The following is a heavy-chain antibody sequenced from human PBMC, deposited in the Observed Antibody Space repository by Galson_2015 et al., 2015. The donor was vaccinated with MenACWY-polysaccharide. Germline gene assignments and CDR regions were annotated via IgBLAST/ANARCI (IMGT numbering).Heavy chain of an antibody. CDR2: ISSSGTTI. Sequence: SLRLSCAGSGFTFSSYAMSWVRQAPGRGLEWVSHISSSGTTIYYADSVKGRFTISRDNARNSLSLQMNSLRAEDTAVYYCARVRGSYSVDYWGQGTLVTVSS. D-gene: IGHD1-26*01. V-gene: IGHV3-11*01. J-gene: IGHJ4*02. CDR1: GFTFSSYA. CDR3: ARVRGSYSVDY.